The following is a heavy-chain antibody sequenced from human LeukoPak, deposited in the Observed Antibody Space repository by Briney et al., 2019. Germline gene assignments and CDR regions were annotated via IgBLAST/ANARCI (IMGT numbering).Heavy chain of an antibody. D-gene: IGHD4-4*01. V-gene: IGHV4-59*08. J-gene: IGHJ4*02. CDR3: ARHYSNYLPYFDY. CDR1: GGSISSYY. Sequence: PSETLSLTCTVSGGSISSYYWGSIRQPPGKGLEWIGYIYYSGSTNYNPSLKSRVTISVDTSKNQFSLKLSSVTAAYTAVYYCARHYSNYLPYFDYWGQGTLVTVSS. CDR2: IYYSGST.